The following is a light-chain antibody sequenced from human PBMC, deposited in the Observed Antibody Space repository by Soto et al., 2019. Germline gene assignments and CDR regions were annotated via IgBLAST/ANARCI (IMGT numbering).Light chain of an antibody. CDR3: QHFGGTTFT. CDR1: QSVSSSY. CDR2: GAS. J-gene: IGKJ5*01. Sequence: EIVMTRSPGTLSLSPGEGPTLSCRASQSVSSSYIAWYQQRPGQTPSLLIYGASTRATGIPDRFSGSGSGTHGTRTISRREPGDVAVDYCQHFGGTTFTFGQGTRLEIK. V-gene: IGKV3-20*01.